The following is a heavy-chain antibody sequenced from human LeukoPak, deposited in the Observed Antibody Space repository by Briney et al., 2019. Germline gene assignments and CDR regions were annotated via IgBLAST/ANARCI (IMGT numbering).Heavy chain of an antibody. Sequence: GGSLRLSCEASGFTFSNYEMNWVRQAPGKGLEWISYISRSGSTIYYADSVKGRFTISRDNSRNTLYLEMNSLRAEDTALYYCAKESKHYYATNAYSSAPLGFWGQGTLVTVSS. D-gene: IGHD3-22*01. CDR3: AKESKHYYATNAYSSAPLGF. CDR2: ISRSGSTI. J-gene: IGHJ4*02. CDR1: GFTFSNYE. V-gene: IGHV3-48*03.